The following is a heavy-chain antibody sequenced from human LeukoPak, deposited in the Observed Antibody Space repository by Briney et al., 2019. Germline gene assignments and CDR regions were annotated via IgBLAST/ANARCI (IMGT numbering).Heavy chain of an antibody. CDR1: GGSISSNY. V-gene: IGHV4-59*08. D-gene: IGHD6-19*01. CDR3: ARQGGGWLIDY. J-gene: IGHJ4*02. CDR2: IYYSGST. Sequence: SETLSLTCTVSGGSISSNYWSWIRQPPGKGLEWRGYIYYSGSTNYNPSLKSRVTISVDTSKNQFSLKLSSVTAADTAVYYCARQGGGWLIDYWGQGTLVTVSS.